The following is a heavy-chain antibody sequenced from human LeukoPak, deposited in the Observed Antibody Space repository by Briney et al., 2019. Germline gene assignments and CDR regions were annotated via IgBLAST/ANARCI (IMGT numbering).Heavy chain of an antibody. CDR3: AKDRSAWHQTIDY. CDR2: IRYDGSNK. Sequence: GSLRLSCAASGFTFSSYGMHWVRQAPGKGLEWVAFIRYDGSNKYYADSVKGRFTISRDNSKNTLYLQMNSLRAEDTAVYYCAKDRSAWHQTIDYWGQGTLVTVSS. CDR1: GFTFSSYG. V-gene: IGHV3-30*02. J-gene: IGHJ4*02. D-gene: IGHD3-3*01.